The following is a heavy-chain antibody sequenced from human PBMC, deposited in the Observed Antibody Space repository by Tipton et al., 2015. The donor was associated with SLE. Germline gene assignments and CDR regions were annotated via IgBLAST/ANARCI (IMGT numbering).Heavy chain of an antibody. CDR1: GFTFSSYS. CDR3: ARSLTYYYDSSGLLGY. D-gene: IGHD3-22*01. Sequence: GSLRLSCAASGFTFSSYSMNWVRQAPGKGLEWVSLIYSGGSTSYADSVKGRFTISRDNSKNTLYLQMNSLRAEDTAVYYCARSLTYYYDSSGLLGYWGQGTLVTVSS. V-gene: IGHV3-66*02. J-gene: IGHJ4*02. CDR2: IYSGGST.